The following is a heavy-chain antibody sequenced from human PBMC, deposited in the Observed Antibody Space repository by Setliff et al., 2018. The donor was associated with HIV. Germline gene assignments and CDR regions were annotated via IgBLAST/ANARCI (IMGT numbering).Heavy chain of an antibody. V-gene: IGHV4-59*12. J-gene: IGHJ4*02. D-gene: IGHD2-2*01. CDR2: IFDSGTT. CDR1: GGSITSYY. CDR3: ARSMRGYCSDTSCRTFDY. Sequence: LSLTCTVSGGSITSYYWNWIRQSPGKGLEWIGYIFDSGTTKYNPSLKSRVTMSVDTSKNQFSLKLSSVTAADTAVYYCARSMRGYCSDTSCRTFDYWGQGTLVTVSS.